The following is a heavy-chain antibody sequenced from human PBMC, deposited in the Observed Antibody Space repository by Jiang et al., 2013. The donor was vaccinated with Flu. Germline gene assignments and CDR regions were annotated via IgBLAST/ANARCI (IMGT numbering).Heavy chain of an antibody. Sequence: PGLVKPSETLSLACSVSGASISNSAYYWGWIRQPPGKGLEWIGNIYYDGRTYYRPSLESRVTISVDTSKDQFSLMVRSVTAADTAVYYCAAYRRQNYDWADHWGQGTLVTVPS. V-gene: IGHV4-39*01. CDR2: IYYDGRT. J-gene: IGHJ5*02. CDR3: AAYRRQNYDWADH. CDR1: GASISNSAYY. D-gene: IGHD5-12*01.